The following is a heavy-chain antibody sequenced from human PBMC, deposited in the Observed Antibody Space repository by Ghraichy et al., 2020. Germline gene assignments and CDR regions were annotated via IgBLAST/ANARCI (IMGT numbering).Heavy chain of an antibody. CDR1: GGSVSSGDYY. CDR2: IYYSGSI. V-gene: IGHV4-30-4*01. D-gene: IGHD2-2*01. Sequence: SQTLSLTCNVSGGSVSSGDYYWSWIRQPPGKGLEWIGYIYYSGSISYSPSLKGRVIMSRDKSKNQFSLRLSSVTAADTAVYYCARDLDLGSAVWCQGVLVTVSS. CDR3: ARDLDLGSAV. J-gene: IGHJ4*02.